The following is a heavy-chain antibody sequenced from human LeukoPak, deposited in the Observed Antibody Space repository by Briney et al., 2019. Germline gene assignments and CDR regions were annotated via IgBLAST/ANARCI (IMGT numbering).Heavy chain of an antibody. D-gene: IGHD3-3*01. CDR2: IWYDGSQR. CDR1: GFTIKNFG. Sequence: PGGSPRLSCAVSGFTIKNFGMHWVRQAPGKGLEWVAVIWYDGSQRHYIDSVKGRFAISRENSMNTLSLEMNGLRVEDTAVYYCVRGADMNYNFENSFYFDSWGQGALVIVSS. CDR3: VRGADMNYNFENSFYFDS. V-gene: IGHV3-33*01. J-gene: IGHJ4*02.